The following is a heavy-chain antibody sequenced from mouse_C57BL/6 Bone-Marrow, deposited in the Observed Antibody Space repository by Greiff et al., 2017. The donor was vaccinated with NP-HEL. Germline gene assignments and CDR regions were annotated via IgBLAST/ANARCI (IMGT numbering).Heavy chain of an antibody. CDR1: GFSLTSYA. V-gene: IGHV2-9-1*01. Sequence: VKLVESGPGLVAPSQRLSITCTVSGFSLTSYAISWVRQPPGKGLEWLGVIWTGGGTNYNSALKSRLSISKDNSKSQVFLKMNSLQTDDTARYYCARNEAYYSNYLYARDYWGQGTSVTISS. J-gene: IGHJ4*01. CDR3: ARNEAYYSNYLYARDY. CDR2: IWTGGGT. D-gene: IGHD2-5*01.